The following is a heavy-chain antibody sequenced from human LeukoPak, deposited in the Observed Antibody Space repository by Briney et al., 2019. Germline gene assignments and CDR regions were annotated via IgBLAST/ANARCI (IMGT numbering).Heavy chain of an antibody. CDR2: ISSSGSTI. D-gene: IGHD3-3*01. J-gene: IGHJ5*02. Sequence: PGGSLRLSCAASGFTFSGFSMNWVRQAPGKGLEWLSCISSSGSTIYYADSVKGRFTISRDNTKNSLYLQMNSLRAEDTAVYYCARDRITISRFDPWGQGTLVTVSS. V-gene: IGHV3-48*01. CDR3: ARDRITISRFDP. CDR1: GFTFSGFS.